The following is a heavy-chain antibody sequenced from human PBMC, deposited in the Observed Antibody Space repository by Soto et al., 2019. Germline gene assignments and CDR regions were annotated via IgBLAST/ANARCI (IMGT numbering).Heavy chain of an antibody. Sequence: PGGSLRLSCAASGFAFSSYAMSWVRQAPGRGLEWVSALTGSGGITYCSDSVKGRFTISRDNSKNTLYLQMNSLRAEDTAVYYCVSRPGSSSGWTGCWGQGTLVTVSS. V-gene: IGHV3-23*01. CDR1: GFAFSSYA. J-gene: IGHJ4*02. CDR3: VSRPGSSSGWTGC. D-gene: IGHD6-19*01. CDR2: LTGSGGIT.